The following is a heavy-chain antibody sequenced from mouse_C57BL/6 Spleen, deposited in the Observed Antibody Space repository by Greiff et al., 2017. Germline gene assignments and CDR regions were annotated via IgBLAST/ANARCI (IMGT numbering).Heavy chain of an antibody. Sequence: VMLVESGAELARPGASVKLSCKASGYTFTSYGISWVKQRTGQGLEWIGEIYPRSGNTYYNAKFKGKATLTADKSSSTAYMGLRSLTSEDSAVYFCASPHYYGSSYDYFDYWGQGTTLTVSS. J-gene: IGHJ2*01. D-gene: IGHD1-1*01. CDR2: IYPRSGNT. CDR3: ASPHYYGSSYDYFDY. V-gene: IGHV1-81*01. CDR1: GYTFTSYG.